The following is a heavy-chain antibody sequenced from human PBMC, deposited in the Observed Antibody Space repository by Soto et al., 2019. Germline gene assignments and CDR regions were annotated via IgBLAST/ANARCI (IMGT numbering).Heavy chain of an antibody. CDR3: ARHLCSGGSCYAWFDL. Sequence: SETLSLTCTVSGGSISSSSYYWGWIRQPPGKGLEWIGSIYYSGSTYYNPSLKSRVTISVDTSKNQFSLKLSSVTAADTAVYYCARHLCSGGSCYAWFDLWGQGTLVPVSS. D-gene: IGHD2-15*01. V-gene: IGHV4-39*01. CDR2: IYYSGST. J-gene: IGHJ5*02. CDR1: GGSISSSSYY.